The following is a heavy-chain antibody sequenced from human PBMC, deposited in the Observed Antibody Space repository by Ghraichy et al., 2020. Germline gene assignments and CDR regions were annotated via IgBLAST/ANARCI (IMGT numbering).Heavy chain of an antibody. Sequence: GESLNISCAASGFNFSNYAINWVHQAPGKGLEWVSSISGSGGTIYYADSVKGRFALSRDNSKNTVSLEMNSLRAEDTAIYYCAKGFYASNWILLDYWGLGTLVTVST. CDR2: ISGSGGTI. CDR3: AKGFYASNWILLDY. V-gene: IGHV3-23*01. D-gene: IGHD1-1*01. J-gene: IGHJ4*02. CDR1: GFNFSNYA.